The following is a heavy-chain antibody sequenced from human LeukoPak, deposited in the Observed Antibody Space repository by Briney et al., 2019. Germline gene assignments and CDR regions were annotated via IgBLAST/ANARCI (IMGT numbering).Heavy chain of an antibody. Sequence: SETLSLTCTVSGGSISSYYWSWIRQPPGKGLEWIGYIYYSGSTNYNTSLKSRVTISVDTSKNQFSLKLSSVTAADTAVYYCARDKCSGGSCYSDNYDAFDIWGQGTMVTVSS. CDR1: GGSISSYY. D-gene: IGHD2-15*01. CDR2: IYYSGST. CDR3: ARDKCSGGSCYSDNYDAFDI. J-gene: IGHJ3*02. V-gene: IGHV4-59*01.